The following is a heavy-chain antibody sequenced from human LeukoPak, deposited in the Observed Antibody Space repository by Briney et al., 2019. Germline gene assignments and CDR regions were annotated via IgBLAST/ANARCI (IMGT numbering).Heavy chain of an antibody. V-gene: IGHV3-11*04. Sequence: SGGSLRLSCEASGFTFSDYYMSWIRQAPGKGLEWVSYISDSGTTIYYADSVKGRFTISRDNAKNSLYLQMNSLRADDTAVYYCARDTQGHYYYMDVWGKGTTVTVSS. CDR2: ISDSGTTI. CDR3: ARDTQGHYYYMDV. CDR1: GFTFSDYY. J-gene: IGHJ6*03.